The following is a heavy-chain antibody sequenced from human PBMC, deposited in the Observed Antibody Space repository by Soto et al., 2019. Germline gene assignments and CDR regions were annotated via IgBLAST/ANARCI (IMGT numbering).Heavy chain of an antibody. CDR3: ARRQYYDSSGYEYYYYGMDV. CDR2: IYPGDSDT. V-gene: IGHV5-51*01. Sequence: PGESLKISCKGSGYSFTSYWIGWVRQMPGKGLEWMGIIYPGDSDTRYSPSFQGQVTISADKSISTAYLQWSSLKASDTAMYYCARRQYYDSSGYEYYYYGMDVWGKGTTVTVSS. CDR1: GYSFTSYW. D-gene: IGHD3-22*01. J-gene: IGHJ6*04.